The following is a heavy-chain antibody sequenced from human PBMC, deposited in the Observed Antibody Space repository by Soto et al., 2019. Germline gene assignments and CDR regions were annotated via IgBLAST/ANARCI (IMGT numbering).Heavy chain of an antibody. CDR2: IYYSGSS. D-gene: IGHD1-26*01. CDR3: ARDEGGPFNY. CDR1: SDSISLYY. J-gene: IGHJ4*02. V-gene: IGHV4-59*12. Sequence: SETLSLTCTVFSDSISLYYWSWIRQPPGKGLEWIGYIYYSGSSTYNPSLKSRVTMSVDTSKNQFSLNLSPVTAADTAVYYCARDEGGPFNYWGQGTLVTVS.